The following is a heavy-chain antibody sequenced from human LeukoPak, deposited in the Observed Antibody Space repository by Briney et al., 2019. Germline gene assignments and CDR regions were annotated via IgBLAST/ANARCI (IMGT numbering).Heavy chain of an antibody. CDR2: INPSGGST. CDR1: GYTFTSHY. Sequence: ASVKVSCKASGYTFTSHYIHWVRQAPGQGLEWMGTINPSGGSTSYAQKFQGRVTMTRDTSTSTVYMELSSLRSEDTAVYYCARDVGSGWYTLDYSGQGTLVTVSS. V-gene: IGHV1-46*01. CDR3: ARDVGSGWYTLDY. D-gene: IGHD6-19*01. J-gene: IGHJ4*02.